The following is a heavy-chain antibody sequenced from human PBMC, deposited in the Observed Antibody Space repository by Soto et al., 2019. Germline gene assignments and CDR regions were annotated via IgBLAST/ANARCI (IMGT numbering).Heavy chain of an antibody. Sequence: QVQLVQSGAEVKKPGSSVKVSCKASGGTFSSYTISWVRQAPGQGLEWMGRIIPILDIANYAQKFQGRVTITADKSTSTAYMELSSLRSEDTAVYYCARDPYYYGSGRAYLDWGQGTLVTVSS. V-gene: IGHV1-69*08. CDR2: IIPILDIA. CDR1: GGTFSSYT. J-gene: IGHJ4*02. D-gene: IGHD3-10*01. CDR3: ARDPYYYGSGRAYLD.